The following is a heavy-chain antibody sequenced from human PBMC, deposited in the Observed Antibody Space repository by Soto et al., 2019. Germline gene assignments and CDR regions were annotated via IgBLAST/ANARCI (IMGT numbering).Heavy chain of an antibody. D-gene: IGHD3-22*01. CDR2: ISAYNGNT. J-gene: IGHJ4*02. V-gene: IGHV1-18*01. CDR3: ASGHTMIVVGPFDY. Sequence: GASVKVSCKASGYTFTSYGISWVRQAPGQGLEWMGWISAYNGNTNYAQKLQGRVTMTTDTSTSTAYMELRSLRSDDTAVYYCASGHTMIVVGPFDYWGQGTLVTVSS. CDR1: GYTFTSYG.